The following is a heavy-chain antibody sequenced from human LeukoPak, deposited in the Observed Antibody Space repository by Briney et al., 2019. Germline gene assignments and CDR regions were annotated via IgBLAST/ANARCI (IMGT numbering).Heavy chain of an antibody. D-gene: IGHD2-21*02. V-gene: IGHV3-33*01. CDR1: GYTFSSYA. CDR3: ARALTQIPRLATGSSY. Sequence: PGRSLRLSCAASGYTFSSYAMHWVRQAPGKGLEWVAVIWYDGGNKYYADSVKGRFTISRDNSKNMLHLQMNSLTAEDTAVYYCARALTQIPRLATGSSYWGQGTLVTVSS. CDR2: IWYDGGNK. J-gene: IGHJ4*02.